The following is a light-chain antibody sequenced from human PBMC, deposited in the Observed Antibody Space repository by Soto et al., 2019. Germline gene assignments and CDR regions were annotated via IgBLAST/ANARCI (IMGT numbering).Light chain of an antibody. CDR2: DAS. V-gene: IGKV3-11*01. CDR1: QSVSNF. Sequence: EIVLTQSAATLSLSPGERATLSCRASQSVSNFLARYQQIPGQAPSLLIYDASNRATGIPARFSGSGSGTDFTLTISSLEPEDSAVYYCQQRNVWPPVTFGQGTRLEIK. J-gene: IGKJ5*01. CDR3: QQRNVWPPVT.